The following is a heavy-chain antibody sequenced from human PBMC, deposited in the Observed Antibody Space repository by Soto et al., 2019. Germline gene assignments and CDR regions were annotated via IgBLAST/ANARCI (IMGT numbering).Heavy chain of an antibody. J-gene: IGHJ4*02. CDR2: ISAYNGNT. CDR3: AREVAAAGGDYDY. D-gene: IGHD6-13*01. V-gene: IGHV1-18*01. Sequence: QVQLVQSGAEVKNPGASVKVSCKASGYTFTKYGIGWVRQAPGQGLEWMGWISAYNGNTNYAQKLQGRVTMTTDTSTSTAYIELRSLRSDDTAVYYCAREVAAAGGDYDYWGQGTLVTVSS. CDR1: GYTFTKYG.